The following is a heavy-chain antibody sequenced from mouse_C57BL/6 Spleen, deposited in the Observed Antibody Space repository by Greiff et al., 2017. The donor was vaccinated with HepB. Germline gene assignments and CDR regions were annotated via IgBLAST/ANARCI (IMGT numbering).Heavy chain of an antibody. CDR2: IRSKSNNYAT. CDR3: VRNDGYRGYYAMDY. CDR1: GFSFNTYA. J-gene: IGHJ4*01. V-gene: IGHV10-1*01. Sequence: EVQLVESGGGLVQPKGSLKLSCAASGFSFNTYAMNWVRQAPGKGLEWVARIRSKSNNYATYYADSVKDRFTISRDDSESMLYLQMNNLKTEDTAMYYCVRNDGYRGYYAMDYWGQGTSVTVSS. D-gene: IGHD2-3*01.